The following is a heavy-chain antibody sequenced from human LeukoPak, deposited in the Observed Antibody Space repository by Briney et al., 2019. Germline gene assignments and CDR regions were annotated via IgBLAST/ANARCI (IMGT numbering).Heavy chain of an antibody. V-gene: IGHV3-48*03. CDR3: AKDWGTRVGYYYYMDV. D-gene: IGHD3-16*01. CDR1: GFTFSSYE. CDR2: ISSSGSTI. Sequence: PGGSLRLSCAASGFTFSSYEMNWVRQAPGKGLEWVSYISSSGSTIYYADSVKGRFTISRDNAKNSLYLQMNSLRAEDTAVYYCAKDWGTRVGYYYYMDVWGKGTTVTISS. J-gene: IGHJ6*03.